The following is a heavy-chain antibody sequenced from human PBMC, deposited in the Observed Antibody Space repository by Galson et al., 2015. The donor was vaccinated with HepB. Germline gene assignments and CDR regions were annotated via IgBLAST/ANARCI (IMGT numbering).Heavy chain of an antibody. CDR3: AREKYYGSGYFDY. Sequence: SVKVSCKASGYRFTGYYMHWVRQAPGQGLQWMGWINPASGGTNYAQQFQGRVTMTRDTSINTAYMELRRLRSDDTAVYYCAREKYYGSGYFDYWGRGTLVTVSS. J-gene: IGHJ4*02. CDR1: GYRFTGYY. V-gene: IGHV1-2*02. CDR2: INPASGGT. D-gene: IGHD3-10*01.